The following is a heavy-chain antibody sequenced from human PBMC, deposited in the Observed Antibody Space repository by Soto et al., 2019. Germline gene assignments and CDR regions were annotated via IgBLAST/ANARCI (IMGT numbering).Heavy chain of an antibody. Sequence: GASVKVCCKASGYTFTSYGISWVRQAPGQGLEWMGWISAYNGNTNYAQKLQGRVTMTTDTSTSTAYMELRSLRSDDTAVYYCASYRRLGYSSSAMDYWGQGTLVTVSS. V-gene: IGHV1-18*01. CDR1: GYTFTSYG. CDR3: ASYRRLGYSSSAMDY. CDR2: ISAYNGNT. J-gene: IGHJ4*02. D-gene: IGHD6-6*01.